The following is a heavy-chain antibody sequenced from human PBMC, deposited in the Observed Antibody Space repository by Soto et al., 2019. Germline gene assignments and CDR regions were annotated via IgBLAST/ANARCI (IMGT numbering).Heavy chain of an antibody. V-gene: IGHV1-3*01. D-gene: IGHD6-19*01. CDR1: GYTFTSYA. J-gene: IGHJ4*02. CDR3: AREGEVDGDSNCDY. CDR2: INAGNGNT. Sequence: QVQLVQAGAEVKKPVASVKASCKAAGYTFTSYAMHRARKAPGQMLEGIGWINAGNGNTKYSQKSHDRVTITTDPSASTAYLELSSLRSDTTAVYYCAREGEVDGDSNCDYWGQGTLVTVSS.